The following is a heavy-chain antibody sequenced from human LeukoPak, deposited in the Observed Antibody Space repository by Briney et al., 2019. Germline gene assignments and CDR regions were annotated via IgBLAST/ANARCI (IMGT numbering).Heavy chain of an antibody. V-gene: IGHV4-61*02. D-gene: IGHD3-10*01. CDR3: AALGGGS. Sequence: SQTLSLTCTVSGGSLSSGSSYLRWIRQPAGKGLEWIGRIYRSGSTNYNPSLKSRVTILLDTSKNQFSLKLTSVTAADTAVYYCAALGGGSWGQGTLVTVSA. J-gene: IGHJ5*02. CDR2: IYRSGST. CDR1: GGSLSSGSSY.